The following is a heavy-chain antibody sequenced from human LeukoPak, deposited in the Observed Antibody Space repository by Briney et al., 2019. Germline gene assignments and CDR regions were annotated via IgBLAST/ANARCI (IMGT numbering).Heavy chain of an antibody. J-gene: IGHJ4*02. CDR2: IYYSGST. D-gene: IGHD5-18*01. CDR1: GGSISSSSHY. CDR3: ARDWGIQLWSLPDY. Sequence: SETLSLTCTVSGGSISSSSHYWGWIRQPPGKGLEWIGSIYYSGSTYYNPSLKSRVTMSVDTSKNQFSLKLTSVTAADTAVYYCARDWGIQLWSLPDYWGQGTLVTVSS. V-gene: IGHV4-39*07.